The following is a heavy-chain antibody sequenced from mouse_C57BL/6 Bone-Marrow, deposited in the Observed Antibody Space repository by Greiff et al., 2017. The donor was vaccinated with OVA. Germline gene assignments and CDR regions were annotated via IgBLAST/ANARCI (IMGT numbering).Heavy chain of an antibody. Sequence: VQLQQSGPGLVKPSQSLSLTCSVTGYSITSGYYWNWIRQFPGNKLEWMGYISYDGSNNYNPSLKNRISITRDTSKNQFFLKLNSVTTEDTATYYCARAYGNSDYWGQGTTLTVSS. J-gene: IGHJ2*01. CDR2: ISYDGSN. D-gene: IGHD2-1*01. V-gene: IGHV3-6*01. CDR1: GYSITSGYY. CDR3: ARAYGNSDY.